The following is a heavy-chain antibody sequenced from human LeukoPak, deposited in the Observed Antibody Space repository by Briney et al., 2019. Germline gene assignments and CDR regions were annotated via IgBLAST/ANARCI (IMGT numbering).Heavy chain of an antibody. Sequence: VASVKVSFKVSGYTLTELSMHWVRQAPGKGLEWMGGFDPEDGETIYAQKFQGRVTMTEDTSTDTAYMELSSLRSEDTAVYYCATVGSIAVAGVDYWGQGTLVTVSS. CDR1: GYTLTELS. J-gene: IGHJ4*02. CDR2: FDPEDGET. D-gene: IGHD6-19*01. CDR3: ATVGSIAVAGVDY. V-gene: IGHV1-24*01.